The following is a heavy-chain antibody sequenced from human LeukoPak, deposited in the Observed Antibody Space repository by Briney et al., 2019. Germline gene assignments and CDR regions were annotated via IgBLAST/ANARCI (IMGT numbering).Heavy chain of an antibody. CDR1: GFTFSSYA. V-gene: IGHV3-23*01. D-gene: IGHD3-10*01. J-gene: IGHJ6*03. Sequence: GGSLRLSCAASGFTFSSYAMNWVRQAPGKGLEWVSLISGSGGDTYYADSVKGRFSISRDNSKNTLYLQMISLRADDTALYYCAKDGRSGNYWNYYYYMDVWGKGTTVTISS. CDR3: AKDGRSGNYWNYYYYMDV. CDR2: ISGSGGDT.